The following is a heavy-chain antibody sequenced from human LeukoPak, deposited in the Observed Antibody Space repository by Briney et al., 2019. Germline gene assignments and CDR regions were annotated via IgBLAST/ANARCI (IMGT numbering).Heavy chain of an antibody. CDR2: ISGSGGST. D-gene: IGHD5-18*01. V-gene: IGHV3-23*01. CDR3: AKDDRIQTRRYSYNC. CDR1: GFTFSSYA. Sequence: GGSLRLSCAASGFTFSSYAMSWVRQAPGKGLEWVSVISGSGGSTSYADSVKGRFTISRDNSMNTLYLQMNSLRAEDTAVYYCAKDDRIQTRRYSYNCWGQGTLVTVSS. J-gene: IGHJ4*02.